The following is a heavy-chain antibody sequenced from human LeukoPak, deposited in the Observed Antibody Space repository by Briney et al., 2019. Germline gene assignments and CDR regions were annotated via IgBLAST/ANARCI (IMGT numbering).Heavy chain of an antibody. CDR1: GDSISTYY. D-gene: IGHD1-14*01. J-gene: IGHJ4*02. CDR3: ARGEPVDY. V-gene: IGHV4-59*01. Sequence: SETLSLTCTVTGDSISTYYWSWIRQSPGKGLEWIGYSYYSGITSYNPSLKSRVTMSVDESKNQLSLKVNSVTAADTAVYYCARGEPVDYWGQGTLVTVSS. CDR2: SYYSGIT.